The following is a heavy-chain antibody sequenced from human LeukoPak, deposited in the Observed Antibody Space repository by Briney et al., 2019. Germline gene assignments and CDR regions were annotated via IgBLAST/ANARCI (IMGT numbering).Heavy chain of an antibody. CDR2: IYYSGST. J-gene: IGHJ6*03. D-gene: IGHD2-21*01. CDR1: GGSISSYY. Sequence: PSETLSLTCTVSGGSISSYYYNWIRQPPGKGLEWIGYIYYSGSTNYNPSLKSRVTISVDTSKNQFSLKLSSVTAADTAVYYCARGPYSYYMDVWGQGTTVTVSS. CDR3: ARGPYSYYMDV. V-gene: IGHV4-59*01.